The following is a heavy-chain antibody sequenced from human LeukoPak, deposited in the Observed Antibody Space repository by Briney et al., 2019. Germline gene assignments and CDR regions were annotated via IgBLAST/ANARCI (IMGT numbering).Heavy chain of an antibody. CDR1: GFTFSSYG. D-gene: IGHD3-22*01. Sequence: GGSLRLSCAASGFTFSSYGMHWVRQAPGKRLEWVAVIWYDGSNKYYADSVKGRFTISRDNSKNTLYLQMNSPRAEDTAVYYCARGTYYYDSSGYGFDYWGQGTLVTVSS. CDR2: IWYDGSNK. CDR3: ARGTYYYDSSGYGFDY. V-gene: IGHV3-33*01. J-gene: IGHJ4*02.